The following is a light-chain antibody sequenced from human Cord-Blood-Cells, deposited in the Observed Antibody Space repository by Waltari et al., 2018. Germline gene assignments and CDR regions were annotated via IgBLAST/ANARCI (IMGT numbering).Light chain of an antibody. CDR3: QQSDSTPWT. Sequence: DIQMTQSPSSLSASVGDRVTITCRASQSISSYLNWYQQKPGKAPKLLSYAASSLQSGVPSRFSGSGSGTDFTLTISSLQPEDFATYDCQQSDSTPWTFGQGTKVEIK. V-gene: IGKV1-39*01. CDR2: AAS. CDR1: QSISSY. J-gene: IGKJ1*01.